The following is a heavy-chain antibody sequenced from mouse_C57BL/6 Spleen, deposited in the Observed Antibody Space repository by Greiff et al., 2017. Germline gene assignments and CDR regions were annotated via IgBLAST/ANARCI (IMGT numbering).Heavy chain of an antibody. CDR3: ARGATTVVALYYFDY. J-gene: IGHJ2*01. CDR1: GYSITSGYY. CDR2: ISYDGSN. D-gene: IGHD1-1*01. Sequence: ESGPGLVKPSQSLSLTCSVTGYSITSGYYWNWIRQFPGNKLEWMGYISYDGSNNYNPSLKNRISITRDTSKNQFFLKLNSVTTEDTATYYCARGATTVVALYYFDYWGQGTTLTVSS. V-gene: IGHV3-6*01.